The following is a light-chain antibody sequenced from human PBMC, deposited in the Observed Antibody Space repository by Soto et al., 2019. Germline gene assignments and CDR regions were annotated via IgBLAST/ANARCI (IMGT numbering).Light chain of an antibody. CDR2: GNS. V-gene: IGLV1-40*01. CDR3: QSYDSSLSEV. Sequence: QSALTQPPSVSGAPGQRVTISCTGSSSNIGAGYDVHWYQQLPGTAPKLLIYGNSNRPSGVPDRFSGSKSGTSASLAITGLQAEDEADYYCQSYDSSLSEVFGGGTKVTVL. CDR1: SSNIGAGYD. J-gene: IGLJ2*01.